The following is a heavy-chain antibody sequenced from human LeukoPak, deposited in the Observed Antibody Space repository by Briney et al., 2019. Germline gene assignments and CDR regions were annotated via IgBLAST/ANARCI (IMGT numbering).Heavy chain of an antibody. Sequence: GGSLRLSCAASGFTFSSYEMNWVRQGPGKGLEWISYITTTDTTKYYTDSVKGRFTISRDNAKNSLYLQMLSLRAEDTAVYYCARGGFVFDIWGQGTVVTVSS. CDR2: ITTTDTTK. D-gene: IGHD3-10*01. V-gene: IGHV3-48*03. J-gene: IGHJ3*02. CDR3: ARGGFVFDI. CDR1: GFTFSSYE.